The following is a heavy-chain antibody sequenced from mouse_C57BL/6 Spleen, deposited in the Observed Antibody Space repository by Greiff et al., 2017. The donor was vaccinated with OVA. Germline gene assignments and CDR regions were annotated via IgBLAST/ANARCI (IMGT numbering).Heavy chain of an antibody. V-gene: IGHV1-55*01. CDR2: IYPGSGST. CDR3: GRESRDGYYFDY. Sequence: VQLQQSGAELVKPGASVKMSCKASGYTFTSYWITWVKQRPGQGLEWIGDIYPGSGSTIYNEKFKSKATLTVDTSSSTAYMQLSSLTSEDSSVDYCGRESRDGYYFDYWGQGTTLTVSS. J-gene: IGHJ2*01. D-gene: IGHD2-3*01. CDR1: GYTFTSYW.